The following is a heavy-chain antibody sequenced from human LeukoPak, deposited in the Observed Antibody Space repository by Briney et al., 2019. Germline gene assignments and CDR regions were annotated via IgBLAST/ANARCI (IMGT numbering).Heavy chain of an antibody. J-gene: IGHJ4*02. D-gene: IGHD3-22*01. Sequence: PGGSLRLSCTASGFTFGDYAMSWVRQAPGKGLEWVGFIRSKAYGGTTEYAASVKGRFTISRDDSKSIAYLQMNSLKTEDTAVYYCTRDLRRVTTTIILERYFDYWGQGTLVTVSS. CDR1: GFTFGDYA. V-gene: IGHV3-49*04. CDR2: IRSKAYGGTT. CDR3: TRDLRRVTTTIILERYFDY.